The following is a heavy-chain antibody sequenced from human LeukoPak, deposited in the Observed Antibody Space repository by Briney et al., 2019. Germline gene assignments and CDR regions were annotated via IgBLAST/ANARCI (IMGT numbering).Heavy chain of an antibody. J-gene: IGHJ4*02. D-gene: IGHD2-2*01. Sequence: GGSLRLSCAASEFTVSTNYMNWVRQAPGKGLEWVSVVYYDGNTYYADSVKGRFTISRDSSKNTLYLQMNSLRAEDTAVYYCARAGQGYCTSAGCFLSLDYWGQGTLVTVSS. V-gene: IGHV3-53*01. CDR1: EFTVSTNY. CDR2: VYYDGNT. CDR3: ARAGQGYCTSAGCFLSLDY.